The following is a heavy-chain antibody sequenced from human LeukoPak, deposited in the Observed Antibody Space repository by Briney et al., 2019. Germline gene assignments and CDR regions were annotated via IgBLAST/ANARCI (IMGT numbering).Heavy chain of an antibody. CDR1: GYTLTELS. CDR2: FDPEDGET. V-gene: IGHV1-24*01. CDR3: ATDRRSYWPFGY. D-gene: IGHD1-26*01. Sequence: ASVKVSCKVSGYTLTELSMHWVRQAPGKELEWMGGFDPEDGETIYAQKFQGRVTMTEDTSTDTAYMEQSSLRSEDTAVYYCATDRRSYWPFGYWGQGTLVTVSS. J-gene: IGHJ4*02.